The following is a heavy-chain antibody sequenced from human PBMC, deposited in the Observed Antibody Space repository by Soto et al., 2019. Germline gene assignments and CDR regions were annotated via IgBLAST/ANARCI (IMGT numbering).Heavy chain of an antibody. V-gene: IGHV4-31*03. CDR3: ARMGVHLGELSRNWFDP. Sequence: QVQLQESGPGLVKPSQTLSLTCTISGGSITSADYYWTWIRQFPGKGLEWIAYIYSSGTTHYNPSLKSRATISLDTSNSQFSLEVKSATAADTAVYYCARMGVHLGELSRNWFDPWGQGSLVTVSS. CDR2: IYSSGTT. CDR1: GGSITSADYY. D-gene: IGHD3-16*02. J-gene: IGHJ5*02.